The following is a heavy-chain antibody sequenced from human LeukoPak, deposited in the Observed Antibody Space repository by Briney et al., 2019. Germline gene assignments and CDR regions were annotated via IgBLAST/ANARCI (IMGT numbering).Heavy chain of an antibody. D-gene: IGHD3-3*01. CDR2: IYYSGST. J-gene: IGHJ6*03. CDR1: GGSISSSSYY. Sequence: SETLSLTCTVSGGSISSSSYYWGWIRQPPGKGLEWIGSIYYSGSTYYNPSLKSRVTISVDTSKNQFSLKLSSVTAADTAVYYCARGQRERIFGVVQLYYYYMDVWGKGTTVTVSS. CDR3: ARGQRERIFGVVQLYYYYMDV. V-gene: IGHV4-39*07.